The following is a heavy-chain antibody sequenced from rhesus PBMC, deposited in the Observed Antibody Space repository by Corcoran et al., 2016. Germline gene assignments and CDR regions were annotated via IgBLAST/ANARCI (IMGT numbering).Heavy chain of an antibody. J-gene: IGHJ4*01. CDR1: EFTFSDYY. CDR2: LSSASSYI. Sequence: EVQLVESGGGLVPPGGSLRLSCAASEFTFSDYYISWVRQAPGRGLEWVSSLSSASSYIYYADSVKGRFTISRDNAKNSLSLQMNSVKTEDTGVYYCTRDRFDYWGQGVLVTVSS. CDR3: TRDRFDY. V-gene: IGHV3S16*01.